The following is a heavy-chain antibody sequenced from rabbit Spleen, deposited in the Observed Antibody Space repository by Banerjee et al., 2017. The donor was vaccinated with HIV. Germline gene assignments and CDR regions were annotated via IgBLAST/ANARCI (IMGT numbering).Heavy chain of an antibody. CDR2: IYTGDGST. D-gene: IGHD1-1*01. J-gene: IGHJ4*01. CDR1: GFSFSSGYW. CDR3: ARDLVAVIGWNFSL. V-gene: IGHV1S40*01. Sequence: QSLEESGGDLVKPGASLTLTCTASGFSFSSGYWICWVRQAPGKGLEWIGCIYTGDGSTYYASWVNGRFIMSRTSSTKVTLQMTSLTAADTATYFCARDLVAVIGWNFSLWGPGTLVTVS.